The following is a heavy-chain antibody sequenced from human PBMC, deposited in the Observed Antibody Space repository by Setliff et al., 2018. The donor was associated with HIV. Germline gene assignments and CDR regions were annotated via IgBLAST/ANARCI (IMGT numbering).Heavy chain of an antibody. CDR3: ARPNYYDSSGSFDY. CDR1: GFTFSSYG. J-gene: IGHJ4*02. V-gene: IGHV3-30*02. D-gene: IGHD3-22*01. CDR2: IRNDGSDK. Sequence: PGGSLRLSCAASGFTFSSYGVHWVRQAPGKGLEWVAFIRNDGSDKHYADSVKGRFTISRDNAKNSLYLQMNSLRAEDTAVYYCARPNYYDSSGSFDYWGQGTLVTVSS.